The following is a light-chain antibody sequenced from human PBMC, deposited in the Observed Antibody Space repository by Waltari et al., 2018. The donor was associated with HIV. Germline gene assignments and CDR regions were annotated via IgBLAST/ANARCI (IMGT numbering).Light chain of an antibody. J-gene: IGKJ3*01. CDR1: QGIRNH. V-gene: IGKV1-17*01. CDR3: LQHNNYPFT. CDR2: AAS. Sequence: DIQMTQSPSSLSASVGDRVTITCRANQGIRNHLAWYPQKPGKAPKRLIYAASMLQSGVPSRFSGSGSGTEFTLTISSLQPEDFVTYYCLQHNNYPFTFGPGTKVDIK.